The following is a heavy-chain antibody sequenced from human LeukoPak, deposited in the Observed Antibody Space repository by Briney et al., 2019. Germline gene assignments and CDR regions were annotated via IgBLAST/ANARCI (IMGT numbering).Heavy chain of an antibody. CDR3: TRQYNKGLDY. J-gene: IGHJ4*02. CDR1: GFTFSSYA. CDR2: ISESGGTT. Sequence: TGGSLRLSCAASGFTFSSYAMNWVRQAPGKGLEWVSSISESGGTTDYADSVRGRFTVSRDNFRNILFLEMNSLRADDTAIYYCTRQYNKGLDYWGQGILVTVSS. D-gene: IGHD1-14*01. V-gene: IGHV3-23*01.